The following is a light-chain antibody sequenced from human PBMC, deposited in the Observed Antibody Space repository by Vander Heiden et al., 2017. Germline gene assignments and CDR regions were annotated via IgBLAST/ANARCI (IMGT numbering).Light chain of an antibody. CDR3: QSADSSGTSVV. Sequence: SYELTPPPSASASPRQTARITCSGGALPKHYAYWYQQKPGQAPVLVIYKDSERPSGILERFSGASSGTTVTLTISGVQAEDEADYYCQSADSSGTSVVFGGGTKLTVL. CDR1: ALPKHY. CDR2: KDS. V-gene: IGLV3-25*03. J-gene: IGLJ2*01.